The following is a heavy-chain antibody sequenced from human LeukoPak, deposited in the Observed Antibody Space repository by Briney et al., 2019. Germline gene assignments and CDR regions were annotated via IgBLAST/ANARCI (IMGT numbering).Heavy chain of an antibody. D-gene: IGHD3-22*01. CDR2: IYYSGST. J-gene: IGHJ4*02. V-gene: IGHV4-59*08. CDR3: ARHGTDYYDSSGYYSY. Sequence: SETLSLTCTVSGGSISSYSWSWVRQPPGKGLEWIGDIYYSGSTNYNPSLKSRVTISVDTSKNQFSLKLTSVTAADTAVYYCARHGTDYYDSSGYYSYWGQGTLVTVSS. CDR1: GGSISSYS.